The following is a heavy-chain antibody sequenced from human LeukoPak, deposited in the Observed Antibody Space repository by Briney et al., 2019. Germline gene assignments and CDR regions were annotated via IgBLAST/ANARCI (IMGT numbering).Heavy chain of an antibody. D-gene: IGHD3-10*01. CDR3: ATPGGILWFGDQDGMDV. CDR1: GYIFTDYH. V-gene: IGHV1-2*06. CDR2: INPNSGGT. Sequence: ASVKVSCKASGYIFTDYHIHWVRQAPGQGLEWMGRINPNSGGTTYAQKFQDRVTMTRDTSINTAYMELSRLNSDDTAIYYCATPGGILWFGDQDGMDVWGHGTTVAVSS. J-gene: IGHJ6*02.